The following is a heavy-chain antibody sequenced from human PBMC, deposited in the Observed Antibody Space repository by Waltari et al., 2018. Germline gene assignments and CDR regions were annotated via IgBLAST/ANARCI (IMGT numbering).Heavy chain of an antibody. J-gene: IGHJ5*01. CDR3: ARGRAVRSGPFDS. CDR2: MYGDGDT. CDR1: GFTGSNYY. V-gene: IGHV3-53*01. D-gene: IGHD1-26*01. Sequence: EVQLVESGGALIPPGGSLGVPGAASGFTGSNYYMGWVRQAPGKGLDCVSVMYGDGDTFYGESMKGRFTIFRDDSVNTLWLQMNSLTVEDTAIYYCARGRAVRSGPFDSWGQGTLVTVSS.